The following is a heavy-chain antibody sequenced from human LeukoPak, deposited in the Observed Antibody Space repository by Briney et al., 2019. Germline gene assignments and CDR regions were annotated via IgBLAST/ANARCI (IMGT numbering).Heavy chain of an antibody. V-gene: IGHV4-38-2*02. Sequence: PSETLSLTCTVSGYSISSGYYWGWIRQPPGKGLEWIGSVFHSGSTFYNPSLKSRVTISVDTSKNQFSLKLNSVTAADTAVYFCAREEDGSYSTFIYYWGQGTLVTVSS. CDR3: AREEDGSYSTFIYY. D-gene: IGHD1-26*01. J-gene: IGHJ4*02. CDR1: GYSISSGYY. CDR2: VFHSGST.